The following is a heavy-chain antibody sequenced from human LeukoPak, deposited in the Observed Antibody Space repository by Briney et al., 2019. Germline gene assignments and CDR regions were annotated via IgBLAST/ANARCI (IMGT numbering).Heavy chain of an antibody. V-gene: IGHV3-9*01. D-gene: IGHD3-22*01. J-gene: IGHJ4*02. CDR1: GFTFDDYA. Sequence: GRSLRLSCAASGFTFDDYAMHWVRQAPGKGLDRVSGISWNSGSIGYADSVKGRFTISRDNAKNSLYLQMNSLRAEDTALYYCAKDIRPYYYDSSGYYWGLDYWGQGTLVTVSS. CDR3: AKDIRPYYYDSSGYYWGLDY. CDR2: ISWNSGSI.